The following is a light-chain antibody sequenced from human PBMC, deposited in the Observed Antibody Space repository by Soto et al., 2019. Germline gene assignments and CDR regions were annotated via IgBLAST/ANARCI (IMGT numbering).Light chain of an antibody. CDR2: EVS. CDR1: SSDVGGYNY. CDR3: SSYTSISPYV. V-gene: IGLV2-14*01. Sequence: QSVLTQPASVSGSPGQSITISCTGTSSDVGGYNYVSWYQQHPGKAPKLMIYEVSNRPSGASNRFSGSKSGNTASLTISGLQAEDEADYYCSSYTSISPYVFGTGTKVTV. J-gene: IGLJ1*01.